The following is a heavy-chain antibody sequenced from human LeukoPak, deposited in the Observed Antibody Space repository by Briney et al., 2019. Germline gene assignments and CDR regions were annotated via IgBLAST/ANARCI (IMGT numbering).Heavy chain of an antibody. CDR3: AKAVGVVPVDGYYYYMDV. CDR2: ISGSGGST. J-gene: IGHJ6*03. Sequence: QTGGSLRLSCAASGFTFSSYAMSWVRQAPGKGLEWVSTISGSGGSTYYADSVKGRFTISRDNSKNTLYLQMNSLRAEDTAVYYCAKAVGVVPVDGYYYYMDVWGKGTTVTVSS. V-gene: IGHV3-23*01. CDR1: GFTFSSYA. D-gene: IGHD2-2*01.